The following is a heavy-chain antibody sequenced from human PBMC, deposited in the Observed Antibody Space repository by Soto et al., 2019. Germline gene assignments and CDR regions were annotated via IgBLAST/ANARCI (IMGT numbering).Heavy chain of an antibody. CDR3: VHSGYCTNRQNNSSSSLFDY. D-gene: IGHD2-8*01. J-gene: IGHJ4*02. CDR1: GGSISSSNW. V-gene: IGHV4-4*02. Sequence: QVQLQESGPGLVKPSGTLSLTCAVSGGSISSSNWWSWVRQPPGKGLEWIGEIYHSGSTNYNPSLKSRVNISVDKSKNQFSLKLSSVTAADTAVYYCVHSGYCTNRQNNSSSSLFDYWGQGTLVTVSS. CDR2: IYHSGST.